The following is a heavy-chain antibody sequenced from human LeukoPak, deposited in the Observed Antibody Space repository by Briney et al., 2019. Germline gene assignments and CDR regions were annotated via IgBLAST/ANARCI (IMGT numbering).Heavy chain of an antibody. D-gene: IGHD2-15*01. CDR1: GGSFSGSY. J-gene: IGHJ4*02. V-gene: IGHV4-34*01. CDR3: AMTLGYCNGGSCYGPGYFDY. CDR2: INHSGST. Sequence: SETLSLTCAVYGGSFSGSYWSWIRQPPGKGLEWIGEINHSGSTNYNPSLKSRVTISVDTSKNQFSLKLSSVTAADTAVYYCAMTLGYCNGGSCYGPGYFDYWGQGTLVTVSS.